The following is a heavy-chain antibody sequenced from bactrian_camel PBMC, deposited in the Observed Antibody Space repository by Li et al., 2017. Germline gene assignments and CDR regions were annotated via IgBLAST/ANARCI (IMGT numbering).Heavy chain of an antibody. CDR2: IYTGTDRT. J-gene: IGHJ4*01. V-gene: IGHV3S40*01. CDR1: GYNFRTYH. D-gene: IGHD8*01. CDR3: AADLLLMRPLEASEYKY. Sequence: VQLVESGGGSVQAGGSLRVSCVGSGYNFRTYHMAWFRQAPGKGREGVASIYTGTDRTYYADSVKGRFAIWQDNAKATVYLEINYLRPEDTAMYYCAADLLLMRPLEASEYKYWGQGTQVTVS.